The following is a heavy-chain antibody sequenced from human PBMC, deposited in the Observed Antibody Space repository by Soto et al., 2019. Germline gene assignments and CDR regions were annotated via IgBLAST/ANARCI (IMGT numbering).Heavy chain of an antibody. J-gene: IGHJ6*02. V-gene: IGHV3-23*01. CDR2: ISGTGSTT. Sequence: PGGSLRLSCGASRFTFSNYAMYWVRQAPGRGLEWVSGISGTGSTTYYVDSVKGRFTISRDNSKNTLYLQMNSLRAEDTAVYYCARERSRLDYYYYGMDVWGQGTTVTGSS. D-gene: IGHD6-19*01. CDR1: RFTFSNYA. CDR3: ARERSRLDYYYYGMDV.